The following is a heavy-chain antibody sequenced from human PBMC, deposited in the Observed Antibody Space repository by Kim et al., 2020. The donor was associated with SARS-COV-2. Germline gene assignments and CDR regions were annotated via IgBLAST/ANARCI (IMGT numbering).Heavy chain of an antibody. Sequence: SETLSLTCTVSGGSISSSSYYWGWIRQPPGKGLEWIGSIYYSGSTYYNPSLKSRVTISVDTSKNQFSLKLSSVTAADTAVYYCARRYYDILTGPRPDAFDIWGQGTMVTVSS. D-gene: IGHD3-9*01. V-gene: IGHV4-39*01. CDR1: GGSISSSSYY. J-gene: IGHJ3*02. CDR3: ARRYYDILTGPRPDAFDI. CDR2: IYYSGST.